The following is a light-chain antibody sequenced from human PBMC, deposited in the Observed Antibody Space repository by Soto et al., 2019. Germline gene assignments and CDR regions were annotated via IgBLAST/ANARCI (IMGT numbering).Light chain of an antibody. CDR1: SGDVGGYNF. CDR2: DVS. CDR3: CSYGGSYTWV. Sequence: QSVLTQPRSVSGSPAQSVTISCTGTSGDVGGYNFVSWYQQHPGKVPTLVIFDVSHRPSGVPDRFSGSKSGNTASLTISGLQAEDEADYYCCSYGGSYTWVFGGGTKLTVL. V-gene: IGLV2-11*01. J-gene: IGLJ2*01.